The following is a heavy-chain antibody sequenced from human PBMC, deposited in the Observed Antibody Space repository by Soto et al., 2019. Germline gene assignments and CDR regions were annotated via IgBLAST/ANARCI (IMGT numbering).Heavy chain of an antibody. V-gene: IGHV1-3*05. CDR2: INAGNGNT. J-gene: IGHJ4*02. D-gene: IGHD2-21*02. CDR3: EMSIVVVTALDY. CDR1: GYTFTSYA. Sequence: QVQLVQSGAEEKKPGASVKVSCKASGYTFTSYAMHWVRQAPGQRLEWLGWINAGNGNTKYSQKFQGRVTITRDTSASTAYMELSILRSEATAVYYFEMSIVVVTALDYWGQGTLVTVSS.